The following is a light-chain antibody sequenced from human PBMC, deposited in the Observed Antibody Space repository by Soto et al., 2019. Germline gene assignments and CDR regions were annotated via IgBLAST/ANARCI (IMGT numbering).Light chain of an antibody. CDR2: DVN. Sequence: QSVLTQPASVSVSPGQSIAISFTGTSSDVGYYNYVSWYQQHPGKAPKVMIYDVNNRPSGVSDRFSGSKSGNTASLTISGLQAEDEADYYCSSYTSSSTYVFGTGTKVTVL. CDR3: SSYTSSSTYV. V-gene: IGLV2-14*01. J-gene: IGLJ1*01. CDR1: SSDVGYYNY.